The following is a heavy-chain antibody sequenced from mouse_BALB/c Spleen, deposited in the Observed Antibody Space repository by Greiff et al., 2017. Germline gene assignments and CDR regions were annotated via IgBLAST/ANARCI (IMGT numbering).Heavy chain of an antibody. D-gene: IGHD2-4*01. J-gene: IGHJ4*01. Sequence: QVQLKESGPGLVQPSQSLSITCTVSGFSLTSYGVHWVRQSPGKGLEWLGVIWSGGSTDYNAAFISRLSISKDNSKSQVFFKMNSLQANDTAIYYCARRGITTGSYYYAMDYWGQGTSVTVSS. CDR3: ARRGITTGSYYYAMDY. V-gene: IGHV2-2*02. CDR1: GFSLTSYG. CDR2: IWSGGST.